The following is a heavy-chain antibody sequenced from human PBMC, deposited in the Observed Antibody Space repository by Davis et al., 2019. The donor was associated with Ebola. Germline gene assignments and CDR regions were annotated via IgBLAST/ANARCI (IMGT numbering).Heavy chain of an antibody. D-gene: IGHD7-27*01. CDR2: INPDGSFT. Sequence: PGGSLRLSCAASGFTFSSYWMHWVRQAPGKGLVWVSRINPDGSFTDYADSVKGRFSISRDSTSNTLYLQMNGLRAEDTAVYYCARFIWGSRGVDYWGQGTLVTVSS. CDR1: GFTFSSYW. J-gene: IGHJ4*02. V-gene: IGHV3-74*01. CDR3: ARFIWGSRGVDY.